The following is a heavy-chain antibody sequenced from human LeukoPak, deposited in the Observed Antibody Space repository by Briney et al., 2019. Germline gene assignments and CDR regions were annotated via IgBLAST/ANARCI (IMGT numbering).Heavy chain of an antibody. CDR2: INPSGGST. CDR3: ARDTRMRAAAGTPFDY. J-gene: IGHJ4*02. D-gene: IGHD6-13*01. V-gene: IGHV1-46*01. CDR1: GYTFTSYY. Sequence: ASVKVSCKASGYTFTSYYMHWVRQAPGQGLEWMGIINPSGGSTSYAQKLQGRVTMTTDTSTSTAYMELRSLRSDDTAVYYCARDTRMRAAAGTPFDYWGQGTLVTVSS.